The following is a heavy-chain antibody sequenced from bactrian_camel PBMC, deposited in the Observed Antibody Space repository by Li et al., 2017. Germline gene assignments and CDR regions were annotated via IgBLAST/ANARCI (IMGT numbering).Heavy chain of an antibody. D-gene: IGHD6*01. CDR2: IERDGVT. J-gene: IGHJ6*01. V-gene: IGHV3S53*01. CDR3: AADFAAKPGGSWYEAITEGY. CDR1: GDTFSNYA. Sequence: HVQLVESGGGSVQSGGSLNLSCATSGDTFSNYALAWFRQAPGKEREGIASIERDGVTNYADSVKGRFTIAKDNAKNTLYLQMNSLKPEDTGMYYCAADFAAKPGGSWYEAITEGYWGQGTQVTVS.